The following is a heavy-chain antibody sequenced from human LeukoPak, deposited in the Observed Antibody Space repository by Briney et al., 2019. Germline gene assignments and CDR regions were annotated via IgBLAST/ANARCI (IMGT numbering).Heavy chain of an antibody. CDR1: GFTVSSNY. CDR3: ARESRVVAGAAFDI. D-gene: IGHD3-22*01. CDR2: IYSGGST. J-gene: IGHJ3*02. V-gene: IGHV3-53*01. Sequence: GGSLRLSCAASGFTVSSNYMSWVRQAPGKGLEWVSVIYSGGSTYYADSVRGRFTISRDNSKNTLYLQINSLRAEDTAVYYCARESRVVAGAAFDIWGQGTMVTVSS.